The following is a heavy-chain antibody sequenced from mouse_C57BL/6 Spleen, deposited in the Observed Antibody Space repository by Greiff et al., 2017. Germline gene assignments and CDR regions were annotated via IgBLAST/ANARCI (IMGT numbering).Heavy chain of an antibody. J-gene: IGHJ3*01. D-gene: IGHD4-1*01. CDR3: ARGQTGPFAY. Sequence: QVQLQQPGAELVKPGASVKLSCKASGYTFTSYWMHWVKQRPGQGLEWIGMIHPNSGSTNYNEKFKSKATLTVDKSSSTAYMQLSSLTSEDSAVYYCARGQTGPFAYWGQGTLVTVSA. V-gene: IGHV1-64*01. CDR1: GYTFTSYW. CDR2: IHPNSGST.